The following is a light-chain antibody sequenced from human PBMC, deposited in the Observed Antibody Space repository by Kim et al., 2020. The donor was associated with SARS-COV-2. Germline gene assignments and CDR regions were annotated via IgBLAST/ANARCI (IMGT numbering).Light chain of an antibody. V-gene: IGLV3-19*01. J-gene: IGLJ3*02. CDR2: GKN. Sequence: ALGQTVRITCQGDSRRSYYASCYQKKPGQAPVLVIYGKNNRPSGIPDRFSGSSSGNTASLTITGAQAEDEADYYCNSRDSSGNRVFGGGTQLTVL. CDR3: NSRDSSGNRV. CDR1: SRRSYY.